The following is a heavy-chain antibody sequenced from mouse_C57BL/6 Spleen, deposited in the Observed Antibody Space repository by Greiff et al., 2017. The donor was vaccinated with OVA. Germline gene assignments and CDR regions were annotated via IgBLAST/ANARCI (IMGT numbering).Heavy chain of an antibody. CDR3: TRRGWDVFDY. V-gene: IGHV1-15*01. Sequence: QVQLQQSGAELVRPGASVTLSCKASGYTFTDYEMHWVKQTPLHGLEWIGALDPETGGTAYNQKFKGKAILTADKSSSTAYMELRSLTSEDSAVYYCTRRGWDVFDYWGQGTTLTVSS. D-gene: IGHD4-1*01. J-gene: IGHJ2*01. CDR2: LDPETGGT. CDR1: GYTFTDYE.